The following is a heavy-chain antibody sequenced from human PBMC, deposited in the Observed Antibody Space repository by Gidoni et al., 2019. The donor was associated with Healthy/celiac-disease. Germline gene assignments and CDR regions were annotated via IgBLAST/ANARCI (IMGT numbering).Heavy chain of an antibody. CDR3: ASGSILTGYAWGTNGAYFQH. CDR2: ISAYNGNT. J-gene: IGHJ1*01. Sequence: QVPLVQSGPAVKKPGASVKVSCKASGYTFTSYGLSWVRQAPGQGLEWMGWISAYNGNTNYAQKLQGRVTMTTDTSTSTAYMELRSLRSDDTAVYYCASGSILTGYAWGTNGAYFQHWGQGTLVTVSS. CDR1: GYTFTSYG. V-gene: IGHV1-18*01. D-gene: IGHD3-9*01.